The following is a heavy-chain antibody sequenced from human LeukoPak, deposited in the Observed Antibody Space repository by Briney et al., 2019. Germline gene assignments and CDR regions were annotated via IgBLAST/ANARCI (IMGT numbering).Heavy chain of an antibody. CDR1: GFTFSSYG. D-gene: IGHD2-15*01. CDR3: ARGRRYCSGGSCYPRWFDP. J-gene: IGHJ5*02. V-gene: IGHV3-30*02. Sequence: GGSLRLSCAASGFTFSSYGMHWVRQAPGKGLEWVAFIRYDGSNKYYADSVKGRFTISRDNSKNTLYLQMNSLRAEDTAVYYCARGRRYCSGGSCYPRWFDPWGQGTLVTVSS. CDR2: IRYDGSNK.